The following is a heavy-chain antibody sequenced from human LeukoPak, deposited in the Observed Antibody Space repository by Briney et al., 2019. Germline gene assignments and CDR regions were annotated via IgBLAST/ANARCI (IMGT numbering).Heavy chain of an antibody. CDR2: INAGNGNT. CDR3: ARVLSDCSSTSCYPNFDY. J-gene: IGHJ4*02. V-gene: IGHV1-3*01. Sequence: GASVKVSCKASGYTFTSYAVHWVRQALGQRLEWMGWINAGNGNTKYSQKFQGRVTITRDTSASTAYMELSSLRSEDTAVYYCARVLSDCSSTSCYPNFDYWGQGTLVTVSS. D-gene: IGHD2-2*01. CDR1: GYTFTSYA.